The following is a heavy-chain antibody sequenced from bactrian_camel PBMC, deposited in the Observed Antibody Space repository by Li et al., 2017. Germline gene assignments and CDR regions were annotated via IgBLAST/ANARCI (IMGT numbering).Heavy chain of an antibody. CDR3: TTRPLWQTNY. V-gene: IGHV3S40*01. Sequence: VQLVESGGGLMQPGGSLRLSCTASGFPFSNYDMNWVRQAPGKGLEWVSRINNEAANPEYADSVKGRFTISRDNAKKTIALQMNRLKSEDSAVYYCTTRPLWQTNYWGQGTQVTVS. CDR2: INNEAANP. J-gene: IGHJ4*01. CDR1: GFPFSNYD. D-gene: IGHD7*01.